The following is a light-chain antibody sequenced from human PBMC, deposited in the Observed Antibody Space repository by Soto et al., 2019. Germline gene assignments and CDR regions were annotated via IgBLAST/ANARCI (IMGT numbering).Light chain of an antibody. J-gene: IGKJ5*01. CDR2: DAS. CDR1: QSISSY. Sequence: DIQMTQSPSSLSASVGDRVTITCRASQSISSYLNWYQQTPGKAPKLLIYDASSLESGVPSRFSGSGSGTEFALTISSLQPDDFATYYCQQYSSYPYTFGQGTRLEI. V-gene: IGKV1-5*01. CDR3: QQYSSYPYT.